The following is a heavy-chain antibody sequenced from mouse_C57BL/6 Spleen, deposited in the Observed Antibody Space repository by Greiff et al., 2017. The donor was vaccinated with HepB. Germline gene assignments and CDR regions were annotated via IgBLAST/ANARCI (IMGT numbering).Heavy chain of an antibody. D-gene: IGHD2-3*01. CDR2: IWSGGST. V-gene: IGHV2-2*01. Sequence: QVQLQQSGPGLVQPSQSLSITCTVSGFSLTSYGVHWVRQSPGKGLEWLGVIWSGGSTDYNAAFISRLSISKDNSKSQVFFKMNSLQADDTAIYYCARNDDPDGSYFFDYWGQGTTLTVSS. J-gene: IGHJ2*01. CDR1: GFSLTSYG. CDR3: ARNDDPDGSYFFDY.